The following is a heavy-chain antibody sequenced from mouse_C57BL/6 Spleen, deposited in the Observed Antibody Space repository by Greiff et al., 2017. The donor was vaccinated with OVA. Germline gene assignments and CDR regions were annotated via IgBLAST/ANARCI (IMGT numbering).Heavy chain of an antibody. V-gene: IGHV1-15*01. CDR1: GYTFTDYE. Sequence: QVQLKQSGAELVRPGASVTLSCKASGYTFTDYEMHWVKQTPVHGLEWIGAIDPETGGTAYNQKFKGKALLTADKSSSTAYMELRSLTSEDSAVYYCTRYLYGSSPLYAMDYWGQGTSVTVSS. J-gene: IGHJ4*01. D-gene: IGHD1-1*01. CDR2: IDPETGGT. CDR3: TRYLYGSSPLYAMDY.